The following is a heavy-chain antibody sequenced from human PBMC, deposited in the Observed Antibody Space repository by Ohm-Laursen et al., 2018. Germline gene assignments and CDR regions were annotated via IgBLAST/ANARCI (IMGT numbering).Heavy chain of an antibody. D-gene: IGHD6-13*01. CDR1: GFTVSSNY. V-gene: IGHV3-66*01. Sequence: SLRLSCTATGFTVSSNYMSWVRQAPGKGLEWVSVIYSGGSTYYADSVKGRFTISRDNSKNTLYLQMNSLRAEDTAVYYCARDDRIAAAGTVYYYGMDVWGRGTTVTVSS. CDR3: ARDDRIAAAGTVYYYGMDV. CDR2: IYSGGST. J-gene: IGHJ6*02.